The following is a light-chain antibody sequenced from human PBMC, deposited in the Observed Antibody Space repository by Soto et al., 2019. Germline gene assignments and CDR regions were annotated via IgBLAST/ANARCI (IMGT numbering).Light chain of an antibody. J-gene: IGLJ2*01. V-gene: IGLV1-40*01. CDR1: GSNIGSGYN. CDR2: DNT. CDR3: QSYDGSLSGFVI. Sequence: QSVLTQPPSVSGAPGQRVTMSCTGSGSNIGSGYNVHWYQQLPETAPKLLIYDNTNRPSGVPDRFSASKSGTSASLAITGLQAEDEADYYCQSYDGSLSGFVIFGGGTKVTVL.